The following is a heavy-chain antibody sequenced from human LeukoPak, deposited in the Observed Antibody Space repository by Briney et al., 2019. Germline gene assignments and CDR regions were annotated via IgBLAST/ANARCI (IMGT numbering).Heavy chain of an antibody. CDR2: IYYSGST. D-gene: IGHD2-8*01. CDR1: GGSISSYY. Sequence: SETLSLTCTVSGGSISSYYWSWIRQPPGKGLEWIGYIYYSGSTNYNPSLKSRVTISVDTSKNQFSLKLSSVTAADTAVYYCARFRITHVSGLNYYYYYGMDVWGQGTTVTVSS. V-gene: IGHV4-59*08. J-gene: IGHJ6*02. CDR3: ARFRITHVSGLNYYYYYGMDV.